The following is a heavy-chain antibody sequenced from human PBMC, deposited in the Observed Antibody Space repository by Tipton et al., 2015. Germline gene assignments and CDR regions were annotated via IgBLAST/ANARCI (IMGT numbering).Heavy chain of an antibody. CDR1: GFTFSSHA. Sequence: SLRLSCAASGFTFSSHAMSWVRQAPGKGLEWVSAISGSGGSTYYVDSVKGRFTISRDNSKNTLSLQMNSLRADDTVVYYCARHYGDYSFALDVWGRGTTVTVSS. J-gene: IGHJ6*02. CDR3: ARHYGDYSFALDV. CDR2: ISGSGGST. V-gene: IGHV3-23*01. D-gene: IGHD3-16*01.